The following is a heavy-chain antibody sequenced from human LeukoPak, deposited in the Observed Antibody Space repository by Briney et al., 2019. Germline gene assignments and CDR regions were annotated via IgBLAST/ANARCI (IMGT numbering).Heavy chain of an antibody. CDR2: INPSSGDT. Sequence: ASVKVSCKASGYTFTSYDINWVRQATGQGLEWMGWINPSSGDTEYAQKFQGRVTMTRDTSISTAYMELSRLRYDDTAVYYCARPDCGGDCRLIQYWGQGTLVTVSS. CDR1: GYTFTSYD. D-gene: IGHD2-21*01. J-gene: IGHJ1*01. CDR3: ARPDCGGDCRLIQY. V-gene: IGHV1-2*02.